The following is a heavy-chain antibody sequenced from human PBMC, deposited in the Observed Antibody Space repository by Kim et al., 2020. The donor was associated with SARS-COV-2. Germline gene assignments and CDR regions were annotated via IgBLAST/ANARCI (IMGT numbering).Heavy chain of an antibody. V-gene: IGHV3-15*01. CDR1: GFTFSNAW. D-gene: IGHD4-17*01. Sequence: GGSLRLSCAASGFTFSNAWMSWVRQAPGKGLEWVGRIKSKTDGGTTDYAAPVKGRFTISRDDSKNTLYLQMNSLKTEDTAVYYCTTDPSTTVTTWLYYYYGMDVWGQGTTVTVSS. CDR2: IKSKTDGGTT. CDR3: TTDPSTTVTTWLYYYYGMDV. J-gene: IGHJ6*02.